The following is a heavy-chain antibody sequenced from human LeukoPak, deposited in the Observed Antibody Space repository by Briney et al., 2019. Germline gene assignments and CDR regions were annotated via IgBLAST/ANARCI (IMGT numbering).Heavy chain of an antibody. CDR1: GGSFSNYD. CDR3: AKSNGYGLIDI. Sequence: PSETLSLTCGVYGGSFSNYDWNWIRQPPGKGLEWIGEINHSGSTSYNPSLKSRVTISLDTSRNQFSLKLNSVTAADTAVYYCAKSNGYGLIDIWGQGTMVTVSS. J-gene: IGHJ3*02. CDR2: INHSGST. D-gene: IGHD3-10*01. V-gene: IGHV4-34*01.